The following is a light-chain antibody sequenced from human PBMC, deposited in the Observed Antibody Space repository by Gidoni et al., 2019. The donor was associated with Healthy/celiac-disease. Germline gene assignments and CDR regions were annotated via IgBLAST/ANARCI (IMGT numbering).Light chain of an antibody. Sequence: DIVMTQSPDSLAVSLVERATINCKSSQSVLYSSNNKNYLAWYQQKPRQPPKLLIYWASTREPGVPDRFSGSGSGTDFTLTISSLQAEDVAVYYCQQYYSTPITFGQGTRLEIK. J-gene: IGKJ5*01. CDR1: QSVLYSSNNKNY. V-gene: IGKV4-1*01. CDR3: QQYYSTPIT. CDR2: WAS.